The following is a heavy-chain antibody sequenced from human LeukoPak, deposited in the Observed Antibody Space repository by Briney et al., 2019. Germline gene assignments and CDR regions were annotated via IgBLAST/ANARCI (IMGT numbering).Heavy chain of an antibody. J-gene: IGHJ4*02. D-gene: IGHD5-12*01. CDR3: AREMSDSQDIVATMGSDYFDY. CDR2: INPNSGGT. Sequence: ASVTVSSKASGYTFTVYYMHWVRQAPGQGLEWMGWINPNSGGTNYAQKFQGRVTITRDTSISTAYMELSRLRSDDTAVYYCAREMSDSQDIVATMGSDYFDYWGQGTLVTVSS. V-gene: IGHV1-2*02. CDR1: GYTFTVYY.